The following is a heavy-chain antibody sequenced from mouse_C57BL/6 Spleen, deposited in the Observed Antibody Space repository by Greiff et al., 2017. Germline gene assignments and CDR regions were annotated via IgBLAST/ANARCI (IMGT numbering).Heavy chain of an antibody. CDR1: GFTFSSYT. Sequence: DVKLMESGGGLVKPGGSLKLSCAASGFTFSSYTMSWVRQTPEKRLEWVATISGGGGNTYYPDSVKGRFTISRDNAKNTLYLQMSSLRSEDTALYYGASRYYYGSSYWYFDVWGTGTTVTVSS. CDR3: ASRYYYGSSYWYFDV. V-gene: IGHV5-9*01. CDR2: ISGGGGNT. J-gene: IGHJ1*03. D-gene: IGHD1-1*01.